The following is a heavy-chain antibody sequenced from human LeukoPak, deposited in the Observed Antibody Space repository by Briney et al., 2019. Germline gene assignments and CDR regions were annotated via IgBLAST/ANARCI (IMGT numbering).Heavy chain of an antibody. V-gene: IGHV4-61*02. CDR2: IYTSGST. J-gene: IGHJ4*02. D-gene: IGHD3-3*01. CDR1: GDSISTSSYY. Sequence: SETLSLTCTVSGDSISTSSYYGSWIRQPAGKGLEWIGRIYTSGSTNYNPSLKSRVNRSVDTSKNQFSLKLSSVTAADTAVYYCARAFGVVWGQGTLVTVSS. CDR3: ARAFGVV.